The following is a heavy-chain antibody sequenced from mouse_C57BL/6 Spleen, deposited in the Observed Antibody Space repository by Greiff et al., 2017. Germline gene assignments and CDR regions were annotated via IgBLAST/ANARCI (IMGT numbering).Heavy chain of an antibody. D-gene: IGHD4-1*01. CDR2: ISSGGSYT. CDR1: GFTFSSYG. Sequence: EVQVVESGGDLVKPGGSLKLSCAASGFTFSSYGMSWVRQTPDKRLEWVATISSGGSYTYYPDSVKGRFTISRDNAKNTLYLQMSSLKSEDTAMYYCARLWDGYAMDYWGQGTSVTVSS. CDR3: ARLWDGYAMDY. V-gene: IGHV5-6*01. J-gene: IGHJ4*01.